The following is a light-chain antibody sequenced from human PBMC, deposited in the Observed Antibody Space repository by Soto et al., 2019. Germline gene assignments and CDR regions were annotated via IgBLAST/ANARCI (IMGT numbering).Light chain of an antibody. J-gene: IGKJ2*01. V-gene: IGKV3-11*01. CDR2: DAS. CDR1: QSVSRY. CDR3: QQHSNWPPYT. Sequence: EIVLTQSPATLSLSPGERATLSCRASQSVSRYLAWYQQKPGQAPRLLIYDASNRATGIPARFSGSGSGTDFTLTISSLEPEDFAVYYCQQHSNWPPYTFGQGTKLEI.